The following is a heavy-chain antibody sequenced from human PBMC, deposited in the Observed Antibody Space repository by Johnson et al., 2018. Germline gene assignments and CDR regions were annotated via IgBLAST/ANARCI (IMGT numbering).Heavy chain of an antibody. J-gene: IGHJ3*01. CDR3: TGEGGEKWLGQEAFDL. CDR1: GFILSDFN. D-gene: IGHD6-19*01. CDR2: INRNSRNG. Sequence: EVQLVESGGGLVKPGGSLRLSCAASGFILSDFNMNWVRQAPGKGLEWVSSINRNSRNGYYADSLKGRFTISRDNAKNSLYLQMNSLRAEDTAVYYCTGEGGEKWLGQEAFDLWGQGRVVTVS. V-gene: IGHV3-21*01.